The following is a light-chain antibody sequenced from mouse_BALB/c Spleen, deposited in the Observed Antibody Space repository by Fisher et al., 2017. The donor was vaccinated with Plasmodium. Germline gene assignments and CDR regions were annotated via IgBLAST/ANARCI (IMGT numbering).Light chain of an antibody. Sequence: VITQTPLTLSVTIGHPASISCKSSQSLLDGDGRTFLSWSLQRPGQSPKRLIYLVSKLDSGVPDRFTGSGSGTDFTLKISRVEADDLGVYYCFQGSHVQLTFGAGTKLELK. J-gene: IGKJ5*01. CDR2: LVS. CDR1: QSLLDGDGRTF. V-gene: IGKV1-135*01. CDR3: FQGSHVQLT.